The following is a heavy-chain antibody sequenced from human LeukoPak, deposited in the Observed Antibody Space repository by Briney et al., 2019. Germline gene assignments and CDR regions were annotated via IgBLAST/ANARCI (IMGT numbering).Heavy chain of an antibody. D-gene: IGHD3-10*01. Sequence: GGSLRLSCAASGFTFSSYSMNWVRQAPGKGLEWVSSISSSSSYIYYADSVKGRFTISRDNAENSLYLQMNSLRAEDTAVYYCARDGYYYGSGSPNWFDPWGQGTLVTVSS. CDR2: ISSSSSYI. J-gene: IGHJ5*02. V-gene: IGHV3-21*01. CDR3: ARDGYYYGSGSPNWFDP. CDR1: GFTFSSYS.